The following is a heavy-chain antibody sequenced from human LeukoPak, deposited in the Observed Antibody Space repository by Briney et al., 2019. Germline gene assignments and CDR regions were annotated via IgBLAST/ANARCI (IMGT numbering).Heavy chain of an antibody. Sequence: ASVKVSCKASGYTFTSYGISWVRQAPGQGLEWMGWISAYNGNTNYAQKLQGRVTMTTDTSTSAAYMELRSLRSDDTAVYYCARDYPHILRYFDWRYYYMDVWGKGTTVTISS. CDR3: ARDYPHILRYFDWRYYYMDV. CDR2: ISAYNGNT. CDR1: GYTFTSYG. V-gene: IGHV1-18*01. D-gene: IGHD3-9*01. J-gene: IGHJ6*03.